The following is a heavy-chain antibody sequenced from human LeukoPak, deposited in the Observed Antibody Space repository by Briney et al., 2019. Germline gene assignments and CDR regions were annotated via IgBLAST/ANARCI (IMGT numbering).Heavy chain of an antibody. D-gene: IGHD2-15*01. J-gene: IGHJ4*02. CDR1: GGSISSSSYY. Sequence: SETLSLTCTVSGGSISSSSYYWGWIRQPPGKGLEWIGSIYYSGSTYYNPSLKSRVTISVDTSKNQFSLKLSSVTAADTAVYCCASMSWIQLWSSHCSGGSCPPYFDYWGQGTLVTVSS. V-gene: IGHV4-39*01. CDR2: IYYSGST. CDR3: ASMSWIQLWSSHCSGGSCPPYFDY.